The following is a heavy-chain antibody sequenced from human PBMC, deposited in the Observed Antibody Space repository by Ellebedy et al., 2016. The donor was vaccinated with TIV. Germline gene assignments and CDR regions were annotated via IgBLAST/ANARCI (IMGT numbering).Heavy chain of an antibody. CDR1: GGSISSGGYY. D-gene: IGHD2-15*01. V-gene: IGHV4-31*03. CDR2: IYYSGST. CDR3: ARDGGYCSGGSCPVDY. Sequence: SETLSLXXTVSGGSISSGGYYWSWIRQHPGKGLEWIGYIYYSGSTYYNPSLKSRVTISVDTSKNQFSLKLSSVTAADTAVYYCARDGGYCSGGSCPVDYWGQGTLVTVSS. J-gene: IGHJ4*02.